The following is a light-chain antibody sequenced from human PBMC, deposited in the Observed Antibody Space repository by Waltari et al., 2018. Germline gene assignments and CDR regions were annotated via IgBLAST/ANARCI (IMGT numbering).Light chain of an antibody. CDR2: AAS. V-gene: IGKV1-8*01. Sequence: AIRITQSPSSLSASTGDRVTISCRASQGIGSYLAWYQQKPGRAPNLLIYAASTLQSGVPSRFSGGRSGTDFTLTITCLQSEDFATYYCQQYYDYPRTFGQGTKVEIK. CDR1: QGIGSY. CDR3: QQYYDYPRT. J-gene: IGKJ1*01.